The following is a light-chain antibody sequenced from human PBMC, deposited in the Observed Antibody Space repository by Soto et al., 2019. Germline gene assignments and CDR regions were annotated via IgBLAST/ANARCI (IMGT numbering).Light chain of an antibody. CDR2: DVS. Sequence: QSALTQPASVSGSPGQSITISCTGTSSDVGAYNYVSWFQQHPGKAHKIMIYDVSNRPSGVSNRFSGSKSGNTASLTISGLQAEDEADYYCTSYTTTHTLAFGGGTKLTVL. CDR1: SSDVGAYNY. CDR3: TSYTTTHTLA. J-gene: IGLJ2*01. V-gene: IGLV2-14*01.